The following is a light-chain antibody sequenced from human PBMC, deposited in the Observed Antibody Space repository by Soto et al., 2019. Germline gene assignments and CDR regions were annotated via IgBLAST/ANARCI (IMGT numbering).Light chain of an antibody. Sequence: EIVMTQSPATLPVSPGERATLSCRASQSVSSNLAWYQQKPGQAPRFLIYGASTRATGIPARFSGSGSGTEFTLTINSLEPEDFAVYYCQQRNVWPPITFGQGTKVDNK. V-gene: IGKV3-15*01. CDR3: QQRNVWPPIT. J-gene: IGKJ1*01. CDR2: GAS. CDR1: QSVSSN.